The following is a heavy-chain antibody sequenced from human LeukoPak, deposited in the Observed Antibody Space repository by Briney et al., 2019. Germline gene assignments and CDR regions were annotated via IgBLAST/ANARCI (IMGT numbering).Heavy chain of an antibody. CDR1: GYTFTSYY. CDR2: INPSGGST. Sequence: ASVKVSCKASGYTFTSYYMHWVRQAPGQGLEWMGIINPSGGSTSYAQKFQGRVTMTRDMSTSTVYMELSSLRSEDTAGYYCAREQYSSSWYWYFDLWGRGTLVTVSS. V-gene: IGHV1-46*01. CDR3: AREQYSSSWYWYFDL. J-gene: IGHJ2*01. D-gene: IGHD6-13*01.